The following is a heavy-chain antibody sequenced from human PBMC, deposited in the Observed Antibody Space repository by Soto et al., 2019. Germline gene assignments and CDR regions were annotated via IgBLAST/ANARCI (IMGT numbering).Heavy chain of an antibody. J-gene: IGHJ6*03. CDR3: ARGHCSSTSCHFYYMDV. CDR2: INSDGSST. V-gene: IGHV3-74*01. D-gene: IGHD2-2*01. Sequence: EVQLVESGGGLVQPGGSLRLSCAASGFTFSTYWMHWVRQAPGKGLVWVSRINSDGSSTNYADSVKGRFTISRDNAKNTLDLQMNSPRAQDTAGYYWARGHCSSTSCHFYYMDVWGQGTTVNVSS. CDR1: GFTFSTYW.